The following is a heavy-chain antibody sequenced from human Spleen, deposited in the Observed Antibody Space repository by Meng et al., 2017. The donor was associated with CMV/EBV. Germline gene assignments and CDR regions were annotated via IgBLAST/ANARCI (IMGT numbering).Heavy chain of an antibody. Sequence: QVQLVQSGAEAKKPGSSVKVSCKASGGTFTTYDINGVRQATGQGLEWMGWMNPNSGNTGYAQKFQGRVTMTRNTSISTAYMELSSLRSEDTAVYYCARNIAWFDPWGQGTLVTVSS. CDR1: GGTFTTYD. D-gene: IGHD5-12*01. V-gene: IGHV1-8*01. CDR2: MNPNSGNT. CDR3: ARNIAWFDP. J-gene: IGHJ5*02.